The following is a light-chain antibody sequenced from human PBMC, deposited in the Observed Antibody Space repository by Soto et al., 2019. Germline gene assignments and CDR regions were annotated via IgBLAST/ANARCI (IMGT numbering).Light chain of an antibody. V-gene: IGLV2-14*01. CDR3: CSYVRSSTYV. J-gene: IGLJ1*01. CDR2: EVS. CDR1: SSDVGGYNY. Sequence: QSALTQPASVSGSPGQSLTISCTGTSSDVGGYNYVSWYQQHPGKAPKLMIYEVSNRPSGVSNRFSGSKSGNTASLTISGLQAEDEADYYCCSYVRSSTYVFGTGTKLTVL.